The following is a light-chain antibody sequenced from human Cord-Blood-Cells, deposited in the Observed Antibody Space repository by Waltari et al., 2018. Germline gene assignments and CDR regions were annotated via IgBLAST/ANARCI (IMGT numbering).Light chain of an antibody. CDR3: QTSFSTPQT. CDR2: AAS. CDR1: QSISSY. Sequence: DIQMTQSPSSLSASVGDRVTITCRASQSISSYLKWYQQKPGKTPKLLIYAASSLQSGVPSRFSGSESGTDFTLTSSSLTPDDFATYDCQTSFSTPQTFDQGTKVEIK. V-gene: IGKV1-39*01. J-gene: IGKJ1*01.